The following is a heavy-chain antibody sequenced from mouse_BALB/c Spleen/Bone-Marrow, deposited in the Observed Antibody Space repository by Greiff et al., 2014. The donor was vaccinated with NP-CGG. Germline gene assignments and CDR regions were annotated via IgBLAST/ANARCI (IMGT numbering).Heavy chain of an antibody. Sequence: QVQLQQSGAELVRLGASVKLSCKASGYTFTSYWINWVKQRPGQGLEWTGNIYPSDSYTNYNQKFKDKATLTVDKSSSTAYMQLSSPTSEDFAVYYCTRDDGSPFAYWGQGTLVTVSA. D-gene: IGHD2-3*01. J-gene: IGHJ3*01. CDR1: GYTFTSYW. CDR3: TRDDGSPFAY. CDR2: IYPSDSYT. V-gene: IGHV1-69*02.